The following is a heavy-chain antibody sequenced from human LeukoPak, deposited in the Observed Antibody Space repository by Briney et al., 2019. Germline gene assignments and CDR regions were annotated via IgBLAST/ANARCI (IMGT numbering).Heavy chain of an antibody. V-gene: IGHV1-8*02. CDR1: GYTFTDYD. Sequence: ASVRVSCKSSGYTFTDYDINWVRQATGQGLEWMGWMNPDSGNTGYAQKFQGRVTMTRNTSINTAYMELNSLRSEDTAVYYCARARSYRHQLNALSYWFDPWGQGTLVTVSS. CDR3: ARARSYRHQLNALSYWFDP. J-gene: IGHJ5*02. CDR2: MNPDSGNT. D-gene: IGHD5-24*01.